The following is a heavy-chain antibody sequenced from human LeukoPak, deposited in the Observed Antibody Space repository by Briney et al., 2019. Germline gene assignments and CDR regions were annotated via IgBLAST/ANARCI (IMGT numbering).Heavy chain of an antibody. CDR1: GFTFSSYW. V-gene: IGHV3-7*01. J-gene: IGHJ4*02. D-gene: IGHD3-10*01. CDR3: ARDHDFTMFREVMRY. Sequence: SGGSLRLSCAASGFTFSSYWMSWVRQAPGKGLEWVANINQDGSEKYYVDSVKGRFTISRDNAKNSLYLQMNSLRAEDTAVYYCARDHDFTMFREVMRYWGQGILVTVSS. CDR2: INQDGSEK.